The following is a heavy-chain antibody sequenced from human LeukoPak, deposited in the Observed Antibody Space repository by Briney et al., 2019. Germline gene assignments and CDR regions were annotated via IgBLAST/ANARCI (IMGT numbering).Heavy chain of an antibody. CDR3: AREGLEERAFDY. V-gene: IGHV1-2*06. J-gene: IGHJ4*02. D-gene: IGHD3-3*01. CDR1: GYTFTVYY. CDR2: INPNSGGT. Sequence: ASMKVSFKASGYTFTVYYMHWVRQAPGQGLEWMGRINPNSGGTNYAQKFQGRVTMTRDTSISTAYMELSRLRSDDTAVYYCAREGLEERAFDYWGQGTLVTVSS.